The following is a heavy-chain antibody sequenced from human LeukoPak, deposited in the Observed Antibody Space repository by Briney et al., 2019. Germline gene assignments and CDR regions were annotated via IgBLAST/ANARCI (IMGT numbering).Heavy chain of an antibody. J-gene: IGHJ4*02. CDR3: ARGTDGSGSYWWGGLYDY. CDR1: GFTVSSNY. Sequence: PGGSLRLSCAASGFTVSSNYMSWVRQAPGKGLEWVSVIYSGGSTYYADSVKGRFTISRDNSKNTLYLQMNSLRAEDTAVYYCARGTDGSGSYWWGGLYDYWGQGTLVTVSP. D-gene: IGHD3-10*01. V-gene: IGHV3-53*01. CDR2: IYSGGST.